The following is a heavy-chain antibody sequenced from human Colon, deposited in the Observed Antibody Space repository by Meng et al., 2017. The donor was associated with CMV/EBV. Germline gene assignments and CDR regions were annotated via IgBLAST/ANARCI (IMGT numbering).Heavy chain of an antibody. Sequence: ASVKVSCKPSGYTFIGFYMHWVRQAPGQGLEWMGWINPNSGGTNYAQKFQGRVTMTRDTSISTAHMELSRLRSDDTAVYYCARGGTIGYSYAIGYWGQGTLVTVSS. CDR1: GYTFIGFY. V-gene: IGHV1-2*02. D-gene: IGHD5-18*01. CDR3: ARGGTIGYSYAIGY. CDR2: INPNSGGT. J-gene: IGHJ4*02.